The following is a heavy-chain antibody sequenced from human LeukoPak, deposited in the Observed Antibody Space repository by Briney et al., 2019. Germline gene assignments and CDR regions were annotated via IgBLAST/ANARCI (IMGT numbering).Heavy chain of an antibody. Sequence: SETLSLTCTVSGGSISSYYWSWIRQPPGKGLEWIGYIYYSGSTNYNPSLKSRVTISVDPSKNQFSLKLSSVTAADTAVYYCARSKYYYDSSGQYNWFDPWGQGTLVTVSS. CDR2: IYYSGST. CDR1: GGSISSYY. D-gene: IGHD3-22*01. CDR3: ARSKYYYDSSGQYNWFDP. V-gene: IGHV4-59*01. J-gene: IGHJ5*02.